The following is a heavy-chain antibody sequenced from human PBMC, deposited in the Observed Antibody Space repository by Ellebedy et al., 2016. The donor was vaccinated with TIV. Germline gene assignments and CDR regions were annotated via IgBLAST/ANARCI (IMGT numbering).Heavy chain of an antibody. V-gene: IGHV3-21*01. CDR1: GFTFGSYS. D-gene: IGHD3-10*01. CDR3: ARDLIPPSFYSSGVPDGYFDY. Sequence: GGSLRLSCAVSGFTFGSYSINWVRQAPGKGLEWVSSISSSSSTSYIYYADSVKGRFTISRDNAKNSLYLRMNSLRAEDTAVYYCARDLIPPSFYSSGVPDGYFDYWGQGTLVTVSS. J-gene: IGHJ4*02. CDR2: ISSSSSTSYI.